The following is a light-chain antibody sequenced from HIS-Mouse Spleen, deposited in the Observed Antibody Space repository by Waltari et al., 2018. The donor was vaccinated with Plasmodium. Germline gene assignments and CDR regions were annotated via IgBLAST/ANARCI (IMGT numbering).Light chain of an antibody. CDR2: AAS. Sequence: AIWMTQSPSLLSASTVDRVTISCRMSHVISSYLAWYQQKPGKAPELLIYAASTLQSWVPSRFSGSGSGTDFTLTISCLQSEDFATYYCQQYYSFPQTFGQGTKVEIK. J-gene: IGKJ1*01. CDR3: QQYYSFPQT. CDR1: HVISSY. V-gene: IGKV1D-8*02.